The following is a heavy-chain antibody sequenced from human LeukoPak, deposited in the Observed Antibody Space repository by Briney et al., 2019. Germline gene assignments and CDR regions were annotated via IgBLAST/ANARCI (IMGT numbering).Heavy chain of an antibody. D-gene: IGHD3-22*01. CDR3: ARDYDGSGYFGY. CDR2: ISYDGSNK. Sequence: PGGSLRLSCAASGFTFSSYAMHWVRPAPGKGLEWVAVISYDGSNKYYADSVKGRFTISRDNSKNTLYLQMNSLRAEDTAVYYCARDYDGSGYFGYWGQGTLVTVSS. V-gene: IGHV3-30-3*01. CDR1: GFTFSSYA. J-gene: IGHJ4*02.